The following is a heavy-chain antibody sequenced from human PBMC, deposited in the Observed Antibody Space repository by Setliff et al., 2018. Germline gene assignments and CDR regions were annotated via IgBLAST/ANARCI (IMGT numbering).Heavy chain of an antibody. CDR2: IRSRPDNYAT. CDR3: TRQASPHPDSSGYYYDLRFYYYMDV. J-gene: IGHJ6*03. Sequence: GESLKISCKGSGYSFANYWIGWVRQMPGKGLEWVGRIRSRPDNYATAYAASVKGRFTISRDDSKNTAYLQMNSLKTEDTAVYYCTRQASPHPDSSGYYYDLRFYYYMDVWGKGTTVTVSS. D-gene: IGHD3-22*01. CDR1: GYSFANYW. V-gene: IGHV3-73*01.